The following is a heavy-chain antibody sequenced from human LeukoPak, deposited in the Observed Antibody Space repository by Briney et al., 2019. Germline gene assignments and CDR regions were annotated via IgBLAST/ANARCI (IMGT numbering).Heavy chain of an antibody. V-gene: IGHV4-34*01. CDR3: ARTGSGRTNYSYHMDV. J-gene: IGHJ6*03. Sequence: PSETLSLTCAVYGGSFSGYYWSWIRQPPGKGLEWIGEINHSGSTNYNPSLKSRVTISVDTSKNQFSLKLSSVTATDTAVYYCARTGSGRTNYSYHMDVWGKGTTVTISS. CDR1: GGSFSGYY. D-gene: IGHD6-19*01. CDR2: INHSGST.